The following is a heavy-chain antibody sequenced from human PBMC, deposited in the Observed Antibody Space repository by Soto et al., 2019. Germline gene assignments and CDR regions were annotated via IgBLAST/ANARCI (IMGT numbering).Heavy chain of an antibody. CDR3: ARPLRVMGRSWFTYLDS. CDR1: GYSFTSYW. V-gene: IGHV5-51*01. J-gene: IGHJ4*01. D-gene: IGHD3-9*01. Sequence: VESLKISCQGSGYSFTSYWIGWVRQMPGKGLEGMGINYPGDSDTRYRPSFHGQVTSSADKSISTASLQWSSLKASDPAMYYCARPLRVMGRSWFTYLDSWGQGKLGTLSS. CDR2: NYPGDSDT.